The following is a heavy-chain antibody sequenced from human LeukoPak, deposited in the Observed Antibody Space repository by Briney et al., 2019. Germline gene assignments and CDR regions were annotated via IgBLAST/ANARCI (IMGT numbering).Heavy chain of an antibody. CDR3: ARVWTSVTTGSYYYYMDV. Sequence: SETLSLTCTVSGVSFNTHFLTWLRQPPGKGLEWVWDISYSGSTKYNPSPESPATISIDTSKYQFSLKLSSVTAADTAVFYCARVWTSVTTGSYYYYMDVWGKRTTVTASS. J-gene: IGHJ6*03. CDR2: ISYSGST. CDR1: GVSFNTHF. V-gene: IGHV4-59*11. D-gene: IGHD4-11*01.